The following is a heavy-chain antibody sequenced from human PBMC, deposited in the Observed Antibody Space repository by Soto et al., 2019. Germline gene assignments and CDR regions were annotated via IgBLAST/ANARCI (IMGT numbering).Heavy chain of an antibody. Sequence: PSETLSLTCTVSGGSISSSSYYWGWIRQPPGKGLEWIGSIYYSGSTYYNPSLKSRVTISLDRSKNQFSLRLTSVTAADTAVYYCARTEASSWSFFYYGMDVWGQGTTVTVSS. CDR2: IYYSGST. D-gene: IGHD6-13*01. V-gene: IGHV4-39*07. CDR3: ARTEASSWSFFYYGMDV. J-gene: IGHJ6*02. CDR1: GGSISSSSYY.